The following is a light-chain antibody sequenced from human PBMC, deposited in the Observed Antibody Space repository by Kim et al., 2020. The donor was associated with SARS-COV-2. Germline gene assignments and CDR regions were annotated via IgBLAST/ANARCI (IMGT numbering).Light chain of an antibody. V-gene: IGKV1-17*01. CDR2: GAS. Sequence: DIQMTQSPSSLSASVGDRVTITCRASQAIGNHLAWYQQKPGTAPKRLIYGASSLQSGVPSRFSGSGSGTEFTLTISSLQPEDFTTYYCLYHNNHLLNFDGGTKVDIK. J-gene: IGKJ4*01. CDR3: LYHNNHLLN. CDR1: QAIGNH.